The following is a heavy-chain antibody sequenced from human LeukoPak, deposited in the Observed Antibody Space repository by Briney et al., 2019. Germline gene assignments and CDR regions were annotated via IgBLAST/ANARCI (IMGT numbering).Heavy chain of an antibody. Sequence: GGSLRLSCAASGFTFSTYEMNWVRQAPGKGLEWVSYITGSGNTIYYADSVKGRFTISRDNAKNPLYLQMNSLRAEDTAVYYCARMIADDYWGQGTLVTVSS. CDR1: GFTFSTYE. CDR2: ITGSGNTI. J-gene: IGHJ4*02. V-gene: IGHV3-48*03. D-gene: IGHD3-22*01. CDR3: ARMIADDY.